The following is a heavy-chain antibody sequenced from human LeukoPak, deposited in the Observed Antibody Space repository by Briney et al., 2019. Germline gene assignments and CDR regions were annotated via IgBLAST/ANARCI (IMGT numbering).Heavy chain of an antibody. CDR3: AREGSDFSSSPDY. CDR1: GFTFSRYA. V-gene: IGHV3-30-3*01. J-gene: IGHJ4*02. CDR2: ISYDGSNK. Sequence: GGSLRLSCAASGFTFSRYAMHWVRQAPGKGLEWVAVISYDGSNKYYADSVKGRFTISRDNSKNTLNLQMNSLRTEDTAVYYCAREGSDFSSSPDYWGQGTLVTVSS. D-gene: IGHD6-6*01.